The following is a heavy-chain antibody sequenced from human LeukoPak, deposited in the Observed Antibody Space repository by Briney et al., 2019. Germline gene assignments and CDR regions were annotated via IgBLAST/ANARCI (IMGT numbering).Heavy chain of an antibody. Sequence: GRSLRLSCAASGFTFSSYGMHWVRQAPGKGLEWVAVIWYDGSNKYYADSVKGRFTISRDNSKNTLYLQMNSLRAEDTAVYYCARAGDYYYDSSGFDYWGQGTLVTVSS. CDR2: IWYDGSNK. CDR3: ARAGDYYYDSSGFDY. CDR1: GFTFSSYG. D-gene: IGHD3-22*01. V-gene: IGHV3-33*01. J-gene: IGHJ4*02.